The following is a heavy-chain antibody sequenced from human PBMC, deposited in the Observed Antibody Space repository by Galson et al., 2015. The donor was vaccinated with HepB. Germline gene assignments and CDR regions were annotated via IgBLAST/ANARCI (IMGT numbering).Heavy chain of an antibody. CDR1: GFPLSTSEEG. D-gene: IGHD4-17*01. CDR2: IYWDDDQ. J-gene: IGHJ4*02. V-gene: IGHV2-5*02. CDR3: AHVRDSASVRFDS. Sequence: TQTLTLTCTFSGFPLSTSEEGVGVAWIRQPPGKALEWLALIYWDDDQRYSPSLKNRLTITKDSSKDQVVLIMTRMDPMDTATYYCAHVRDSASVRFDSWGQGAQVTVSS.